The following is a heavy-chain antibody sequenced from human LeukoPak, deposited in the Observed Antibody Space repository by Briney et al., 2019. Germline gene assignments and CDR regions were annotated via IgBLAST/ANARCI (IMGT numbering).Heavy chain of an antibody. V-gene: IGHV3-64*04. Sequence: GGSLRLSCSTSGFTFSNHFMHWVRQAPGKGLEYVSSIGPNGASTLYADSVKGRFTISRDNSKNTLYLQMNSPRAEDTAVYYCASTHYYDSSGSYAYYLDYWGQGTLVTVSS. CDR1: GFTFSNHF. J-gene: IGHJ4*02. CDR2: IGPNGAST. D-gene: IGHD3-22*01. CDR3: ASTHYYDSSGSYAYYLDY.